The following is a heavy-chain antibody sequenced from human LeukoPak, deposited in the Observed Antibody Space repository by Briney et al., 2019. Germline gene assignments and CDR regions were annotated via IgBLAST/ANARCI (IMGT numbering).Heavy chain of an antibody. CDR1: GGSISSGTYY. CDR3: ARGFAPHVAGTFDY. D-gene: IGHD6-19*01. J-gene: IGHJ4*02. Sequence: PSETLSLTCTVSGGSISSGTYYWSWIRQHPGKGLEWIGHIYYSGSTNYNPSLKSRVTISVDTSKNQFSLKLSSVTAADTAVYYCARGFAPHVAGTFDYWGQGTLVTVSS. CDR2: IYYSGST. V-gene: IGHV4-61*01.